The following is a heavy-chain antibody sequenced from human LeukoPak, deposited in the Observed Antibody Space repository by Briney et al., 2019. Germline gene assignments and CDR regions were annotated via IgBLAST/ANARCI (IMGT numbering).Heavy chain of an antibody. CDR1: GYTFTSYD. CDR3: ARPLASYYYDSSGYYWFDY. J-gene: IGHJ4*02. Sequence: ASVKVSCKASGYTFTSYDINWVRQATGQGLEWMGLMNPNSGNTGYAQKFQGRVTMTRNTSISTAYMELSSLRSEDTAVYYCARPLASYYYDSSGYYWFDYWGQGTLVTVSS. CDR2: MNPNSGNT. V-gene: IGHV1-8*01. D-gene: IGHD3-22*01.